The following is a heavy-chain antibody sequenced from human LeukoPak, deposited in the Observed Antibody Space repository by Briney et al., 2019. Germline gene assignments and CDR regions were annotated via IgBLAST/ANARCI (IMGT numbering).Heavy chain of an antibody. D-gene: IGHD4-17*01. J-gene: IGHJ4*02. CDR2: ISFVSDST. V-gene: IGHV3-23*01. Sequence: GGSLRLSCAASGFTFISSAMSWGRQALGKGLEWVSVISFVSDSTYYADSVNGRFPNTRHRSNNIRYLQMNSLRAGDTAVYYCTAGDHLNYGVEYWGQETLVTVSS. CDR3: TAGDHLNYGVEY. CDR1: GFTFISSA.